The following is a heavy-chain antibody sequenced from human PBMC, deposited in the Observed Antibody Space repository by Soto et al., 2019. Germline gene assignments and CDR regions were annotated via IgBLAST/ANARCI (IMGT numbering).Heavy chain of an antibody. J-gene: IGHJ6*03. CDR1: GFTFSSYS. CDR2: ISSSSSYI. V-gene: IGHV3-21*01. CDR3: ARAYSPDIRFLEWADDYYYYMDV. D-gene: IGHD3-3*01. Sequence: EVQLVESGGGLVKPGGSLRLSCAASGFTFSSYSMNWDRQAPGKGLEWVSSISSSSSYIYYADSVKGRFTISRDNAKNSLYLQMNSLRAEDTAVYYCARAYSPDIRFLEWADDYYYYMDVWGKGTTVTVSS.